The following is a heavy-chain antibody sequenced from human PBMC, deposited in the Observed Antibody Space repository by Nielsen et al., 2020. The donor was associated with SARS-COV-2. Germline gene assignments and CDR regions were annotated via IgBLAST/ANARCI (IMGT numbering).Heavy chain of an antibody. J-gene: IGHJ6*02. V-gene: IGHV3-23*01. Sequence: GVLKISCAASGFTFSSYAMSWVRQAPGKGLEWVSAISGSGGSTYYADSVKGRFTISRDNSKNTLYLQMNSLRAEDTAVYYCVGEQQLMDYYYGMDVWGQGTTVTVSS. CDR3: VGEQQLMDYYYGMDV. D-gene: IGHD6-13*01. CDR2: ISGSGGST. CDR1: GFTFSSYA.